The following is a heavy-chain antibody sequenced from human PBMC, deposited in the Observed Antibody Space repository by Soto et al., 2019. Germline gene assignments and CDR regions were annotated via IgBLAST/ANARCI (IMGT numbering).Heavy chain of an antibody. CDR3: AKIAYDSSGFLQIYFDS. CDR1: GASISNFY. CDR2: ISFSGSV. V-gene: IGHV4-59*01. J-gene: IGHJ4*02. Sequence: PSETLSLTCSVSGASISNFYWSWIRQSPGRGLEWIGYISFSGSVNYNPSLKSRVTMTIDTSASQFSLNLTSVTAADTGVYYCAKIAYDSSGFLQIYFDSWGQGTLVTVSS. D-gene: IGHD3-22*01.